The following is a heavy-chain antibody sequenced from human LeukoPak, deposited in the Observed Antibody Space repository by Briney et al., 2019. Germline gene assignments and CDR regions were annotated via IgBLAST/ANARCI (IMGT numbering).Heavy chain of an antibody. D-gene: IGHD4-17*01. CDR1: GFTFSSYV. J-gene: IGHJ4*02. CDR3: AKDRTPTVTTTDY. V-gene: IGHV3-23*01. Sequence: GGSLRLSCAASGFTFSSYVMSWVRQAPGKGLEWVSAISGSGGSTYYADSLKGRFTISRDNSKNMLYLQMNSLRVEDTAVYYCAKDRTPTVTTTDYWGQGTLVTVSS. CDR2: ISGSGGST.